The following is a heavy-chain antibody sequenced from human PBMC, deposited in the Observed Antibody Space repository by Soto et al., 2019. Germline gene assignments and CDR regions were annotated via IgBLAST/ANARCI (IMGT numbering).Heavy chain of an antibody. CDR2: IVVGSGNT. D-gene: IGHD1-26*01. CDR3: AADGIVGAHY. V-gene: IGHV1-58*01. Sequence: SVKVTCKASGFAFTISAVHWVRQARGQRLEWIGWIVVGSGNTNYAQKFQERVTITRDMSTSTAYMELSSLRSEDTAVYYCAADGIVGAHYWGQGTLVTVSS. J-gene: IGHJ4*02. CDR1: GFAFTISA.